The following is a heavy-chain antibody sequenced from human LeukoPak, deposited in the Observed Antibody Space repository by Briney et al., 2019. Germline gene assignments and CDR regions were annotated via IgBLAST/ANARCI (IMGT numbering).Heavy chain of an antibody. CDR3: ARVGGDCSSTSCPLYYYYGMDV. CDR1: GGSISSYY. D-gene: IGHD2-2*01. CDR2: IYTSGST. V-gene: IGHV4-4*07. Sequence: PSETLSLTCTVSGGSISSYYWSWIRQPAGKGLEWIGRIYTSGSTNYNPSLKSRVTMSVDTSKNQFSLKLSSVTAADTAVYYCARVGGDCSSTSCPLYYYYGMDVWGQGTTVTVSS. J-gene: IGHJ6*02.